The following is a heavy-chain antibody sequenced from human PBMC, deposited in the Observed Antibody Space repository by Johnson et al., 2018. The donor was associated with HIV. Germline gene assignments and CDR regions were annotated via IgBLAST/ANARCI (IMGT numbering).Heavy chain of an antibody. Sequence: VQLVESGGGLVQPGGSLRLSCAASGFNFSNYAMTWVRQAPGKGLAWVSGISWNSGSVDYADSVKGRFTISRDNAKNSLYLQMNSLRTEDTAFYYCAKDTRYYDSSGYPTEAFDIWGQGTMVTVSS. D-gene: IGHD3-22*01. CDR3: AKDTRYYDSSGYPTEAFDI. CDR1: GFNFSNYA. J-gene: IGHJ3*02. CDR2: ISWNSGSV. V-gene: IGHV3-9*01.